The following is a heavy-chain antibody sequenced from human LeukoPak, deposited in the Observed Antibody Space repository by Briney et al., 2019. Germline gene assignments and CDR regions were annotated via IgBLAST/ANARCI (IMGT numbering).Heavy chain of an antibody. D-gene: IGHD2-2*02. V-gene: IGHV3-7*01. Sequence: PGGSLRLSCAASGFTFNRYWMSWVRQAPGKGLEWVANIKEDGNEKYYVESVKGRFTISRDNANSSLYLQMNSLRAEDTAVYYCARAQSIVVVPAAIPSDYRGQGTLVVVSS. CDR1: GFTFNRYW. CDR2: IKEDGNEK. J-gene: IGHJ4*02. CDR3: ARAQSIVVVPAAIPSDY.